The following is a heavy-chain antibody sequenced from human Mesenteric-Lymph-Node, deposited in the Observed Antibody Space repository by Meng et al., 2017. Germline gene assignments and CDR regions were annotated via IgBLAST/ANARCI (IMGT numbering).Heavy chain of an antibody. V-gene: IGHV4-61*02. J-gene: IGHJ3*02. CDR2: IYTSGST. Sequence: LRLSCTVSGGSISSGSYYWSWIRQPAGKGLEWIGRIYTSGSTNYNPSLKSRVTISVDTSKNQFSLKLSSVTAADTAVYYCARFTQYYYDSSGPAGDYAFDIWGQGTMVTVSS. CDR3: ARFTQYYYDSSGPAGDYAFDI. CDR1: GGSISSGSYY. D-gene: IGHD3-22*01.